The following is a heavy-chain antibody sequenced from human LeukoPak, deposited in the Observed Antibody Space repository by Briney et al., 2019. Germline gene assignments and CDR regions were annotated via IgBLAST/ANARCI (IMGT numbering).Heavy chain of an antibody. J-gene: IGHJ4*01. CDR3: ARSNGGVTVAGGPSSGWADY. Sequence: GRSLRPACAASGFTFRSYGMNWVRQAPGKGLEWVAKIWNDGSKQYYAESVKGRFTISRDDSKNTMYLQMDSLTAEDTAVYYCARSNGGVTVAGGPSSGWADYWGHGTLVTVSS. CDR2: IWNDGSKQ. V-gene: IGHV3-33*01. CDR1: GFTFRSYG. D-gene: IGHD6-19*01.